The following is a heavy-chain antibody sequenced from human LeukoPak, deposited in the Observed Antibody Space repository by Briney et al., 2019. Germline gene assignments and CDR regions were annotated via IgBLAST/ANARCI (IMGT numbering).Heavy chain of an antibody. Sequence: SETLSLTCTVSGGSISSGDYYWSWIRQPPGKGLEWIGYIYYSGSTYYNPSLKSRVTISVDTSKNQFSLKLSSVTAADTAVYYCARVYLPYYLRWYFDCWGQGTLVTVSS. CDR1: GGSISSGDYY. D-gene: IGHD3-10*01. CDR2: IYYSGST. J-gene: IGHJ4*02. CDR3: ARVYLPYYLRWYFDC. V-gene: IGHV4-30-4*01.